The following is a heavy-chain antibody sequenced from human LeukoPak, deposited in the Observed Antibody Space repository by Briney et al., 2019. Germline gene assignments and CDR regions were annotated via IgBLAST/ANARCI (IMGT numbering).Heavy chain of an antibody. CDR1: GGSISSSSYY. Sequence: PAETLSLTCTVSGGSISSSSYYWRRIRQPPGKGLEWIGSIYYSGSTYYNPSLKIRVTISVDSSKNQFSVKLSSVTAADTAVYYCARDMDYYDSSGYYPVQNNWFDPWGQGTLVTVSS. CDR3: ARDMDYYDSSGYYPVQNNWFDP. J-gene: IGHJ5*02. V-gene: IGHV4-39*07. D-gene: IGHD3-22*01. CDR2: IYYSGST.